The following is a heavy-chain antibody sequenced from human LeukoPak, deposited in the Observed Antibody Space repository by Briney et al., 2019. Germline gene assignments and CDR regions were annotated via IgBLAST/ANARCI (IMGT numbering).Heavy chain of an antibody. D-gene: IGHD3-22*01. CDR1: GFTFSRNW. V-gene: IGHV3-7*01. CDR3: ASYYDSSGYDDAFDI. J-gene: IGHJ3*02. CDR2: IKQDGSEK. Sequence: GGSLRLSCAASGFTFSRNWMSWVRQAPGKGLEWVANIKQDGSEKYYVDSVKGRFTISRDNAKDSLYLQMNSLRAEDTAVYYCASYYDSSGYDDAFDIWGQGTMVTVSS.